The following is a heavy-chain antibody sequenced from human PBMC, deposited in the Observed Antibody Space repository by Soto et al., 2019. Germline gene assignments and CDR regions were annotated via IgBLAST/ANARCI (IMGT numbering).Heavy chain of an antibody. CDR2: IIPIFGTA. Sequence: ASVNVSCKASGGTFSSYAISWVRQAPGRGREWMGGIIPIFGTANYAQKFQGRVTITADKSKNTLYLQMNSLRAEDTAVYYCARDSAGYDFWSGYTQMPYGMDVWGQGTTVTVSS. CDR1: GGTFSSYA. D-gene: IGHD3-3*01. V-gene: IGHV1-69*06. J-gene: IGHJ6*02. CDR3: ARDSAGYDFWSGYTQMPYGMDV.